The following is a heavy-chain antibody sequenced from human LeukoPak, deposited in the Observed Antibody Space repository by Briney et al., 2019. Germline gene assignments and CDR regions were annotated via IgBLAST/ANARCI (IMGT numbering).Heavy chain of an antibody. CDR2: ISSSSSYI. D-gene: IGHD3-10*01. J-gene: IGHJ3*02. V-gene: IGHV3-21*04. CDR1: GFTFSSYS. CDR3: AKDISTPYYYGSGSYLAFDI. Sequence: PGGSLRLSCAASGFTFSSYSMNWVRQAPGKGLEWVSSISSSSSYIYYADSVKGRFTVSRDNAKNSLYLQMNSLRAEDTALYYCAKDISTPYYYGSGSYLAFDIWGQGTMVTVSS.